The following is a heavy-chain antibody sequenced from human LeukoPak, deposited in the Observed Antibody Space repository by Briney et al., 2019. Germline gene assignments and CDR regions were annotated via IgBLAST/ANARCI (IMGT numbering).Heavy chain of an antibody. J-gene: IGHJ4*02. V-gene: IGHV3-23*01. CDR2: ISGSSGST. Sequence: GGSLRLSCAASGFTFSSYAMSWVRQAPGKGLEWVSAISGSSGSTYYADSVKGRFTISRDNSKNTLYLQMNSLRAEDTAVYYCAKLLTGYFYYFDYWGQGTLVTVSS. D-gene: IGHD3-9*01. CDR3: AKLLTGYFYYFDY. CDR1: GFTFSSYA.